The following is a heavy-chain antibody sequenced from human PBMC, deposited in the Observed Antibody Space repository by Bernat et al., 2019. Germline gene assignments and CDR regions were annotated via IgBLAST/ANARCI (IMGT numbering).Heavy chain of an antibody. Sequence: VQLVESGGGLVKPGGSLRLSCAASGFTFSSYSMNWVRQAPGKGLEWVSSISSSSSYIYYADSVKGRFTISRDNSKNTLYLQMNSLRAEDTVVYYCARDPLKLVYSYGYGVLDYWGQGTLVTVSS. CDR1: GFTFSSYS. D-gene: IGHD5-18*01. CDR3: ARDPLKLVYSYGYGVLDY. CDR2: ISSSSSYI. V-gene: IGHV3-21*01. J-gene: IGHJ4*02.